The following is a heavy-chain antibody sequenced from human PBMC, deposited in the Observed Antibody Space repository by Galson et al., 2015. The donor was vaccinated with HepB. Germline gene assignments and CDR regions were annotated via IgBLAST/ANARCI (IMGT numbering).Heavy chain of an antibody. CDR1: GFTFSSYA. Sequence: SLRLSCAASGFTFSSYAMHWVRQAPGKGLEWVVVISYDGSNKYYADSVKGRFTISRDNSKNTLYLQMNSLRAEDTAVYYCASTVITFGGVTPYYYYGMDVWGQGTTVTVSS. CDR2: ISYDGSNK. V-gene: IGHV3-30*04. D-gene: IGHD3-16*01. CDR3: ASTVITFGGVTPYYYYGMDV. J-gene: IGHJ6*02.